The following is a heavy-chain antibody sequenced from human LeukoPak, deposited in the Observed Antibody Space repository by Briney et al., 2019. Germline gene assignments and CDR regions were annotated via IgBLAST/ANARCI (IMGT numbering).Heavy chain of an antibody. CDR2: IYYSGSA. CDR3: ARGLIAAAGIRLGGHRWFDP. V-gene: IGHV4-31*03. CDR1: GGSISSGGYY. J-gene: IGHJ5*02. D-gene: IGHD6-13*01. Sequence: PSQTLSLTCTVSGGSISSGGYYWSWIRQHPGKGLEWIGYIYYSGSAYYNPSLKSRVTISVDTSENQFSLKLSSVTAADTAVYYCARGLIAAAGIRLGGHRWFDPWGQGTLVTVSS.